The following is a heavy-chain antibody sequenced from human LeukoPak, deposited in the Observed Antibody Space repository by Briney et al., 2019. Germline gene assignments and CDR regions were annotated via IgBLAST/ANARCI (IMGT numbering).Heavy chain of an antibody. Sequence: GGSLRLSCAASGFTFSSYAMHWVRQAPGKGLEWVAVISYDGSNKYYADSVQGRFTISRDNSKNTLYLQMNSLRAEDTAVYYCARGAGYSYGADYWGQGTLVTVSS. V-gene: IGHV3-30*04. J-gene: IGHJ4*02. D-gene: IGHD5-18*01. CDR2: ISYDGSNK. CDR1: GFTFSSYA. CDR3: ARGAGYSYGADY.